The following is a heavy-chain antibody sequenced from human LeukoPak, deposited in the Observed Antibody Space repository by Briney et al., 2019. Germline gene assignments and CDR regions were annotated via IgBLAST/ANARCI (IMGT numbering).Heavy chain of an antibody. CDR2: ISAYNGNT. Sequence: RASVKVSCKASGYTFTSYGISWVRQAPGQGLEWMGWISAYNGNTNYAQKLQGRVTMTTDTSTSTAYMELRSLRSDDTAVYYCARGAVLRFLIDWFDPWGQGTLVTVSS. J-gene: IGHJ5*02. CDR3: ARGAVLRFLIDWFDP. V-gene: IGHV1-18*01. D-gene: IGHD3-3*01. CDR1: GYTFTSYG.